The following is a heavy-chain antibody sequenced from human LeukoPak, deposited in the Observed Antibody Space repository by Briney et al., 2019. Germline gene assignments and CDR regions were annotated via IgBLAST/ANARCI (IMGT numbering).Heavy chain of an antibody. CDR2: IYHSGST. J-gene: IGHJ3*02. V-gene: IGHV4-30-2*01. CDR3: AREGRGKAAGRGAFDI. CDR1: GGSISSGGYS. Sequence: SETLSLTCAVSGGSISSGGYSWSWIRQPPGKGLEWIGYIYHSGSTYYNPSLKSRVTISVDTSKNQFSLKLSSVTAADTAVYYCAREGRGKAAGRGAFDIWGQGTMVTVSS. D-gene: IGHD6-13*01.